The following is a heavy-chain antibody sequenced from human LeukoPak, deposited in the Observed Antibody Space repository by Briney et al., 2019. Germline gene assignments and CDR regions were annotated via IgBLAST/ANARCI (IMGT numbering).Heavy chain of an antibody. V-gene: IGHV3-23*01. Sequence: GGSMRLSCAASGFTFSSYAMSWVRQAPGKGLEWVSAISGSGGSTYYADSVKGRFTISRDNSKNTLYLQMNSLRAEDTAVYYCAKDFRGHIVVVNFDYWGQGTLVTVSS. CDR2: ISGSGGST. J-gene: IGHJ4*02. D-gene: IGHD2-21*01. CDR3: AKDFRGHIVVVNFDY. CDR1: GFTFSSYA.